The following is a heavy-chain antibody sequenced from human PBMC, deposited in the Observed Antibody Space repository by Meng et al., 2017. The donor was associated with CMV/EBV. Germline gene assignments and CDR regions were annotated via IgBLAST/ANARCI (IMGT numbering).Heavy chain of an antibody. J-gene: IGHJ6*02. V-gene: IGHV3-30*02. Sequence: GESLKISCAASGFTRSSYGMHWVRQAPGKGLEWVAFIRYDGSNKYYADSVKGRFTISRDNSQNTLYLQMNSLRAEDTAVYYCAKDGWDTAMPEGVNGMDVWGQGTTVTVSS. D-gene: IGHD5-18*01. CDR1: GFTRSSYG. CDR2: IRYDGSNK. CDR3: AKDGWDTAMPEGVNGMDV.